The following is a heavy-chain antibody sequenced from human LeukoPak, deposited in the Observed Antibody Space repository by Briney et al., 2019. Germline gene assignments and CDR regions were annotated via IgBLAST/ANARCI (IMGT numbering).Heavy chain of an antibody. CDR2: ISHSGNT. Sequence: SETLSLTYTVSGYSISSGYFWGWIRQPPGKGLDWIGSISHSGNTYYNPSLKSRVTISVDTSKNQFSLKLNSVTAADTAVYYCARVGSTVLTPIDYWGQGTLVTVSS. J-gene: IGHJ4*02. D-gene: IGHD4-23*01. CDR1: GYSISSGYF. V-gene: IGHV4-38-2*02. CDR3: ARVGSTVLTPIDY.